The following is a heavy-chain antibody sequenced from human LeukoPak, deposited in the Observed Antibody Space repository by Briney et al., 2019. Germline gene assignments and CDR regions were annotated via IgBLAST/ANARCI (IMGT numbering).Heavy chain of an antibody. CDR1: GFTVSSNS. Sequence: PGGSLRLSCTVSGFTVSSNSMSWVRQAPGKGLEWVAFIRSDGINKYHADSVKGRFTVSRDNSKNTLYLQMNSLRAEDTAVHYCAKLGKTENHYGSGRFSYYYYMDVWGKGTTVTISS. CDR3: AKLGKTENHYGSGRFSYYYYMDV. V-gene: IGHV3-30*02. CDR2: IRSDGINK. D-gene: IGHD3-10*01. J-gene: IGHJ6*03.